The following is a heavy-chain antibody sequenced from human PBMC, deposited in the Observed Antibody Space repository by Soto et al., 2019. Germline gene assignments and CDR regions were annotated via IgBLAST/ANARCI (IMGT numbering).Heavy chain of an antibody. CDR1: GFTFGDYT. Sequence: PGGSLRLSCTGSGFTFGDYTLSWFRQAPGKGLEWIGFITSKPYGGTRNYAASVRGRFTISRDDSKSIAYLQMNSLKTEDTAVYYCTRDDPYYYDSSGYSPLAYWGQGTLVTVSS. V-gene: IGHV3-49*03. D-gene: IGHD3-22*01. CDR3: TRDDPYYYDSSGYSPLAY. J-gene: IGHJ4*02. CDR2: ITSKPYGGTR.